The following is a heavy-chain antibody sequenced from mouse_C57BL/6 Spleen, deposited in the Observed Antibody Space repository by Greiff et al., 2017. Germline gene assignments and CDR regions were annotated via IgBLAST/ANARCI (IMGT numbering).Heavy chain of an antibody. J-gene: IGHJ4*01. CDR2: IYPGSGNT. D-gene: IGHD2-4*01. Sequence: QVQLQQSGAELVRPGASVKLSCKASGYTFTDYYINWVKQRPGQGLEWIARIYPGSGNTYYNEKFKGKATLTAEKSSSTAYMQLSSLTSEDSAVYFCARLYDYDRYAMDYWGQGTSVTVSS. V-gene: IGHV1-76*01. CDR1: GYTFTDYY. CDR3: ARLYDYDRYAMDY.